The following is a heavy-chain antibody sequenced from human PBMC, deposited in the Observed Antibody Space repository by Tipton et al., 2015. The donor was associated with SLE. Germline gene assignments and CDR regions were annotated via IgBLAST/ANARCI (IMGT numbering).Heavy chain of an antibody. V-gene: IGHV1-46*02. CDR3: ARANMGLASALDY. D-gene: IGHD3-16*01. CDR1: GYTFNSYY. J-gene: IGHJ4*02. CDR2: INPGGGST. Sequence: QVQLAQSGAEVKKPGASVKVSCKASGYTFNSYYIHWVRQAPGQGLEWMGIINPGGGSTTYSQKFQGRFTMTRDTSTSTVYMELSSLGSEDTAVYYCARANMGLASALDYWGQGTLVTVSS.